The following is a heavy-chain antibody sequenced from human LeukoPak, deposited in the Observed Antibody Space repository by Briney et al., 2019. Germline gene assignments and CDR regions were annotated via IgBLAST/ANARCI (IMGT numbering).Heavy chain of an antibody. CDR2: IKQVGSAK. CDR1: GFTSSSFS. CDR3: ATSHDSSGCD. J-gene: IGHJ4*02. Sequence: GGSLRPACAAYGFTSSSFSMSWDRQAQGKGLEWVAKIKQVGSAKFYVDCVKGRFSISRDNAKNSLYLQMNSQGAEDTAVYYCATSHDSSGCDWGQGTLVTVSS. D-gene: IGHD3-22*01. V-gene: IGHV3-7*01.